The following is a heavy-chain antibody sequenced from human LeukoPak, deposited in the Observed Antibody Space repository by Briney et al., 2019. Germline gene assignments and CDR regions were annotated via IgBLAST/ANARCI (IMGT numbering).Heavy chain of an antibody. V-gene: IGHV5-51*01. CDR1: GYIFSNHW. Sequence: GESLKISCKGSGYIFSNHWIGWVRQIPGKGLEWMGIIYPGDSDTRYSPSFQGQITISADKSISTAYLQWKSLKASDTAMYYCAKEAMTGTGIGLDYWGQGTLVTVSS. CDR2: IYPGDSDT. CDR3: AKEAMTGTGIGLDY. J-gene: IGHJ4*02. D-gene: IGHD1-1*01.